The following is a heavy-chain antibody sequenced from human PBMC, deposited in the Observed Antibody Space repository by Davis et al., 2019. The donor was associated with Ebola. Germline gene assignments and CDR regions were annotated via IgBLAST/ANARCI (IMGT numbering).Heavy chain of an antibody. D-gene: IGHD3-3*01. V-gene: IGHV6-1*01. CDR3: ARESVLRFLEWVWSDYYYYYMDV. J-gene: IGHJ6*03. Sequence: HSQTLSLTCAISGDSVSSNSAAWNWIRQSPSRGLEWLGRTYYRSKWYNDYAVSVKSRITINPDTSKNQFSLQLNSVTPEDTAVYYCARESVLRFLEWVWSDYYYYYMDVWGKGTTVTVSS. CDR2: TYYRSKWYN. CDR1: GDSVSSNSAA.